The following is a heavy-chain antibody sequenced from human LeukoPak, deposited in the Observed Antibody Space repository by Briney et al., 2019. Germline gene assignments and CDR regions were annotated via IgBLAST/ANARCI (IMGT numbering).Heavy chain of an antibody. J-gene: IGHJ4*02. CDR2: ISSSGSTI. CDR1: GFTFSSYE. V-gene: IGHV3-48*03. Sequence: PGGSLRLSCAASGFTFSSYEMNWVRQAPGKGLEWVSYISSSGSTIYYADSVKGRFTISRDNAKNTLYLQMNSLRAEDTAVYYCTRMFRSSWYIDYWGQGTLVTVSS. CDR3: TRMFRSSWYIDY. D-gene: IGHD6-13*01.